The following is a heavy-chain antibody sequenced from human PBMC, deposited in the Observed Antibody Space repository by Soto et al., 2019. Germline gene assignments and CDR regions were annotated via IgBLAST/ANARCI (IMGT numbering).Heavy chain of an antibody. CDR3: ARGERFHDAFDI. Sequence: PSETLSLTCTVSGGSISSYYWNWIRQPAGKGLEWIGRIYTSGSTNYNPSLKSRVTMSVDTSENQFSLKLSSVTAADTAVYYCARGERFHDAFDIWGQGTMVTVSS. J-gene: IGHJ3*02. V-gene: IGHV4-4*07. D-gene: IGHD3-3*01. CDR1: GGSISSYY. CDR2: IYTSGST.